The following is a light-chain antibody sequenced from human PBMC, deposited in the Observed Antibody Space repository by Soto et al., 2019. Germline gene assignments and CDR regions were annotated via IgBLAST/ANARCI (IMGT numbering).Light chain of an antibody. Sequence: QSVLTQSPSASASLGASVKLTCTLSSGHSSYAIAWHQQQPEKGPRYLMKLNSDGSHSKGDGIPDRFSGSSSGAERYLTISSLQSEDEADYYCQTWGTGIPYVFGTGTSSPS. CDR3: QTWGTGIPYV. V-gene: IGLV4-69*01. J-gene: IGLJ1*01. CDR1: SGHSSYA. CDR2: LNSDGSH.